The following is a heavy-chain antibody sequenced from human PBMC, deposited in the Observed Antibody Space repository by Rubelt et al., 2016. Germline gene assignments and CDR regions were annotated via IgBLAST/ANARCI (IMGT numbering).Heavy chain of an antibody. CDR3: AKSYYYYYYGMDV. Sequence: SSYGMHWVRQAPGKGLEWVAVISYDGSNKYYADSVKGRFTISRDNSKNTLYLQMNSLRAEDTAVYYCAKSYYYYYYGMDVWGQGTTVTVSS. J-gene: IGHJ6*02. CDR1: SSYG. V-gene: IGHV3-30*18. CDR2: ISYDGSNK.